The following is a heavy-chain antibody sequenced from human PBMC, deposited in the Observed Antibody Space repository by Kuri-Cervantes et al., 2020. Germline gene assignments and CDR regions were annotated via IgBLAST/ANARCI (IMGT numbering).Heavy chain of an antibody. CDR1: GFTFSSYA. J-gene: IGHJ5*02. V-gene: IGHV3-30-3*01. Sequence: GGSLRLSCAASGFTFSSYAMHWVRQAPGKGLEWMAVISYDGSNRYYADSVKGRFTISRDNSKNTLYLQMNSLRAEDTAVYYCARDHMVRDNWFGPWGQGTLVTVSS. CDR3: ARDHMVRDNWFGP. CDR2: ISYDGSNR. D-gene: IGHD3-10*01.